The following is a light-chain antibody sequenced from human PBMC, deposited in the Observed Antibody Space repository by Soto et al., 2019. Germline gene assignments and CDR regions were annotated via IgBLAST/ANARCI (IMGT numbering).Light chain of an antibody. CDR2: AAS. V-gene: IGKV1-27*01. CDR1: QGISNY. J-gene: IGKJ1*01. Sequence: DIQMTQSPSSLSTSVGDRVTITCRASQGISNYLAWYQQKPGKVPKLLIYAASTLQSGVPSRFSGSGSGTDFPLTISSLQPEDVATYYCQKYNSAPWTFGQGNKVDIK. CDR3: QKYNSAPWT.